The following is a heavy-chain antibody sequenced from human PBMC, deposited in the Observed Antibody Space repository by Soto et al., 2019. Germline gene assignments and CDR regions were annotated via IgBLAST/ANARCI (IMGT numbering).Heavy chain of an antibody. CDR2: ISSSASTI. Sequence: TGGSLRLSCAASGFIFSSYEMNWVRQAPGKVLEWVSYISSSASTIYYADSVKGRFTISRDDAKSSLYLQMNSLRVEDTAIYYCARANSGGYWGQGTLVTVSS. J-gene: IGHJ4*02. D-gene: IGHD3-10*01. V-gene: IGHV3-48*03. CDR3: ARANSGGY. CDR1: GFIFSSYE.